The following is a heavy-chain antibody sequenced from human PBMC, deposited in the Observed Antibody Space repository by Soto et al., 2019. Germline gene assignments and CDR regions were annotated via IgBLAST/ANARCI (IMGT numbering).Heavy chain of an antibody. D-gene: IGHD2-15*01. CDR1: GYTFTGYY. J-gene: IGHJ5*02. V-gene: IGHV1-2*04. CDR2: INPNSGGT. CDR3: ARGGYCSGGSCPNPEFNWFDP. Sequence: ASVKVSCKASGYTFTGYYMHWVRQAPGQGLEWMGWINPNSGGTNYAQKFQGWVTMTRDTSISTAYMELSRLRSDDTAVYYCARGGYCSGGSCPNPEFNWFDPWGQGTLVTVSS.